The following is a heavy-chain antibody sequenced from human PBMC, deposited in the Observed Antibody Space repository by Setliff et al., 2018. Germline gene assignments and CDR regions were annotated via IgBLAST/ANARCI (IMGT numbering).Heavy chain of an antibody. J-gene: IGHJ5*02. D-gene: IGHD6-6*01. Sequence: ASVKVSCKASGYSFSTYAMHWVRQAPGQRLEWLGRMTPMTGNTHYAQKFRGRVTMTRDTSKYTAYLELSDLTSEDTAMYYCARDETSSFYRLDTWGQGTLVTVSS. V-gene: IGHV1-8*02. CDR2: MTPMTGNT. CDR1: GYSFSTYA. CDR3: ARDETSSFYRLDT.